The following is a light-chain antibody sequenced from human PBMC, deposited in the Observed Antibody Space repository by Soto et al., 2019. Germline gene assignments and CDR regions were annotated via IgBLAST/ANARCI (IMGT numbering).Light chain of an antibody. CDR2: SAS. CDR1: QSIDKY. J-gene: IGKJ4*01. Sequence: DIQMTQSPSSLSASVGDRVTITCRGIQSIDKYLNWYQKKSGKAHQLLIYSASHLQSGVPSRFSGGVYGTDFILTSRSLQPEDSAIYFCHQNITPPLTFGGGTKVEIK. V-gene: IGKV1-39*01. CDR3: HQNITPPLT.